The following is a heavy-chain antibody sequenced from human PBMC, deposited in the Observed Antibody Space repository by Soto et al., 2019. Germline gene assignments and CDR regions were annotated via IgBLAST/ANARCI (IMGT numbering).Heavy chain of an antibody. V-gene: IGHV3-23*01. D-gene: IGHD1-1*01. CDR2: FSGGSGTT. Sequence: EVRLLESGGGLVQPGGSLRLSCVVSGFTFPNHGVTWVRQVPGKGLEWVCGFSGGSGTTHYADRVRGRFTISRDDPRQTVYLQMNSLGADDPVVYYCVRWNGFGDFWGQGTLVTVSS. CDR3: VRWNGFGDF. CDR1: GFTFPNHG. J-gene: IGHJ4*02.